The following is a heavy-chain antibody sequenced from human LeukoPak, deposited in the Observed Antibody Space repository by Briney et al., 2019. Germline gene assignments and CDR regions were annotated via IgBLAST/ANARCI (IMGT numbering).Heavy chain of an antibody. CDR1: GFTVSSNY. V-gene: IGHV3-53*01. Sequence: PGGSLRLSCAASGFTVSSNYMSWVRQAPGKGLEWVSVIYSGGSTYYADSVKGRFTISRDNSKNTLYLQMNSLRAEDTAVYYCASTRDSGYDPEGLDYWGQGTLVTVSS. D-gene: IGHD5-12*01. CDR2: IYSGGST. CDR3: ASTRDSGYDPEGLDY. J-gene: IGHJ4*02.